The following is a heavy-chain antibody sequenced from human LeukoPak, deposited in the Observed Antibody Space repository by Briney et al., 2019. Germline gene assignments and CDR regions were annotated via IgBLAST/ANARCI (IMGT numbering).Heavy chain of an antibody. CDR3: ARGSSLISVAGNIDY. V-gene: IGHV1-46*01. CDR1: GYTFTNYY. CDR2: INPSGGST. J-gene: IGHJ4*02. D-gene: IGHD6-19*01. Sequence: ASVKVSCEASGYTFTNYYMHWVRQAPGQGLEWMGIINPSGGSTSYAQKFQGRVTMTRDTSTSTVYMELSSLRSEDTAVYYCARGSSLISVAGNIDYWGQGTLVTVSS.